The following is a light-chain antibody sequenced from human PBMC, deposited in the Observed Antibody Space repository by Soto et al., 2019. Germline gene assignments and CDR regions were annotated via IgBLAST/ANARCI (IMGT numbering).Light chain of an antibody. J-gene: IGLJ1*01. CDR3: SSYISPSTLNV. Sequence: QSALTQPASVSGSPGHSITISCSGTSSDVGGYNYVSWYQQHPGKAPKLMIYDVSNRPSGVSNRFSGSKSGNTASLTISGLQAEDEADYYCSSYISPSTLNVFGTGTKVTVL. CDR2: DVS. CDR1: SSDVGGYNY. V-gene: IGLV2-14*03.